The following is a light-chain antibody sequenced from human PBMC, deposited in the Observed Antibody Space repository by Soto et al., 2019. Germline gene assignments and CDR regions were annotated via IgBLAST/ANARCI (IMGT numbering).Light chain of an antibody. CDR1: QSVSSSY. J-gene: IGKJ1*01. V-gene: IGKV3-20*01. CDR3: QQYGSSPPRT. Sequence: EIVLTQSPGTLSLSPGERATLSCRASQSVSSSYLAWYQQKPGQAPRLFIYGASSRATGIPDRFSGSGSCTDFALTISRLETEDFAVYYCQQYGSSPPRTFGQGTKVDIK. CDR2: GAS.